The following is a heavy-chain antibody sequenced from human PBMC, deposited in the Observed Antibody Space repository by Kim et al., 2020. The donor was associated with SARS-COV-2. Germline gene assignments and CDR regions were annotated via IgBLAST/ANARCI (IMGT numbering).Heavy chain of an antibody. D-gene: IGHD4-17*01. Sequence: GGSLRLSCSASGVSVSNNYMNWVRQAPGKGLEWVSVVYSDGSTYYADSVKGRFTISRDSSKNTLYLQISSLTVDDTAVYYCAKVTGDYGGNGAFDMWGEGTMVTVSS. CDR2: VYSDGST. J-gene: IGHJ3*02. V-gene: IGHV3-53*01. CDR3: AKVTGDYGGNGAFDM. CDR1: GVSVSNNY.